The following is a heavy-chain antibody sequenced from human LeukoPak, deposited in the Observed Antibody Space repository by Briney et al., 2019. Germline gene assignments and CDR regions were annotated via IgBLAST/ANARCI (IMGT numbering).Heavy chain of an antibody. CDR3: ARARTGDYYDSSSYYY. V-gene: IGHV4-39*07. CDR1: GGSISSSSYY. D-gene: IGHD3-22*01. CDR2: IYYSGST. J-gene: IGHJ4*02. Sequence: SETLSLTCTVSGGSISSSSYYWGWIRQPPGKGLEWIGSIYYSGSTYYNPSLKSRVTISVDTSKNQFSLKLSSVTAADTAVYYCARARTGDYYDSSSYYYWGQGTLVTVSS.